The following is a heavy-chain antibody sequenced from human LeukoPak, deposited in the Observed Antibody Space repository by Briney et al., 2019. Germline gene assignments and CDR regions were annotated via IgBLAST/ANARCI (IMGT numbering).Heavy chain of an antibody. Sequence: GGSMRLSCAASGFTFSSYGMHWVRQAPGKGLEWVAFIRYDGSNKYYADSVKGRFTTSRDNVRKSLYLQMNSLRIEDTALYYCAKDRGGGSQLGDAYDVWGQGTMVSVSS. CDR1: GFTFSSYG. CDR3: AKDRGGGSQLGDAYDV. D-gene: IGHD5-24*01. CDR2: IRYDGSNK. V-gene: IGHV3-30*02. J-gene: IGHJ3*01.